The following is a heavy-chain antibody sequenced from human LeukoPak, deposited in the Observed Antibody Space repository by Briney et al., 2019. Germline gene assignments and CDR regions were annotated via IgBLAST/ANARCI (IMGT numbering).Heavy chain of an antibody. CDR3: ANDLMRDRWFGES. CDR2: IRFDGNDK. D-gene: IGHD3-10*01. J-gene: IGHJ5*02. CDR1: GFPFSYYG. V-gene: IGHV3-30*02. Sequence: WGSLRLSCAASGFPFSYYGMHGVRQAPGKGLEWVAFIRFDGNDKFYADSVKGRFAISKDTSRNTLYLQMNGLRLEDTAVYYCANDLMRDRWFGESWGQGTLVTVSS.